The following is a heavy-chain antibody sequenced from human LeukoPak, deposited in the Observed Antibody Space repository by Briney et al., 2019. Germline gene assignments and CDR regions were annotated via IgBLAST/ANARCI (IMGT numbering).Heavy chain of an antibody. Sequence: GGSLRLSCAASGFTFSSYGMSWVRQAPGKGLEWVSAISGSGGSTYYADSVKCRFTISRDNSKNTLYLQMNSLRAEDTAVYYCAKPMVRGVMPPTFDYWGQGTLVTVSS. J-gene: IGHJ4*02. V-gene: IGHV3-23*01. CDR2: ISGSGGST. CDR3: AKPMVRGVMPPTFDY. D-gene: IGHD3-10*01. CDR1: GFTFSSYG.